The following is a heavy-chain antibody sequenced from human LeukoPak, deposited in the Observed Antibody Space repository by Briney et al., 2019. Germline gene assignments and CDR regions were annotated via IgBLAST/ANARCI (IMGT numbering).Heavy chain of an antibody. V-gene: IGHV4-34*01. J-gene: IGHJ3*02. CDR1: GGSFSGYY. CDR3: ARNPYSSSWVDAFDI. CDR2: INHSGST. D-gene: IGHD6-13*01. Sequence: PSETLSLTCAVYGGSFSGYYWSWIRQPPGKGLEWIGEINHSGSTNYNPSLKSRVTISVDTSKMQFSLKLSSVTAADTAVYYCARNPYSSSWVDAFDIWGQGTMVTVSS.